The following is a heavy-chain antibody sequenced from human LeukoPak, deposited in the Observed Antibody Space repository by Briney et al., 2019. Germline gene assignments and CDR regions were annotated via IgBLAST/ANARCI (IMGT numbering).Heavy chain of an antibody. J-gene: IGHJ1*01. CDR2: IWYDGSNK. CDR3: ASAIYSPEYFQH. D-gene: IGHD2-15*01. Sequence: PGRSLRLSCAASGFTFSSYGMHWVRQAPGKGLEWVAVIWYDGSNKYYADSVKGRFTISRDNSKNTLYLQMNSLRAEDTAVYYCASAIYSPEYFQHWGQGTLVTVSS. V-gene: IGHV3-33*01. CDR1: GFTFSSYG.